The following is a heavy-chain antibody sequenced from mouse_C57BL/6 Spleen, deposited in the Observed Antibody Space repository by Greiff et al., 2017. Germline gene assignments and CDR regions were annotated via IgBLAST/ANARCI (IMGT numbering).Heavy chain of an antibody. CDR2: FYPGSGST. D-gene: IGHD3-3*01. V-gene: IGHV1-62-2*01. J-gene: IGHJ2*01. CDR1: GYTFTEYT. Sequence: QVQLQQPGAELVKPGASVKLSCKASGYTFTEYTIPWVKQRAGQGLEWIGWFYPGSGSTKYNEKFKDKATLTADKSSITVYMAPSRLTSEDSAVYFCARHEEDEGPDYWGHGTTLTVSS. CDR3: ARHEEDEGPDY.